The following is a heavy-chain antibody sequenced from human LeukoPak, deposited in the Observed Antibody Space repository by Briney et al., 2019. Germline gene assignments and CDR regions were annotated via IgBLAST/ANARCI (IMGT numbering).Heavy chain of an antibody. V-gene: IGHV3-74*01. CDR1: GW. J-gene: IGHJ4*02. Sequence: GGSLRLSCAGSGWMHWVRQAPGKGLVWVSGINGLGTAAYYADSVKGRFTISRDNAKNTVSLQMNSLSAEDTAVYYCASVFDSWGQGFLVTVSS. CDR2: INGLGTAA. CDR3: ASVFDS.